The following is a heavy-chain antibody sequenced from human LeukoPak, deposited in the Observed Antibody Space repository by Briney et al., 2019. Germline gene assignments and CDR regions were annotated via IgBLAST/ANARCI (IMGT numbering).Heavy chain of an antibody. Sequence: SETLSLTCTVSGGSISSYYWGWIRQPPGKGLEWIGYIYYSGSTSYNPSLKSRVTISVDTSKNQFSLKLSSVTAADTAVYYCARDQGSKGYCTNGVCSQDAFDIWGQGTMVTVSS. CDR2: IYYSGST. V-gene: IGHV4-59*01. D-gene: IGHD2-8*01. J-gene: IGHJ3*02. CDR3: ARDQGSKGYCTNGVCSQDAFDI. CDR1: GGSISSYY.